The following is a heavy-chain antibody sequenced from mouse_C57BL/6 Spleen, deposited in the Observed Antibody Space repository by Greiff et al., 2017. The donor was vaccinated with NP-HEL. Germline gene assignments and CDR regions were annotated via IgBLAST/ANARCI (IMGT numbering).Heavy chain of an antibody. CDR1: GFNIKDYY. D-gene: IGHD1-1*01. J-gene: IGHJ2*01. CDR2: IDPEDGET. Sequence: VQLQQSGAELVKPGASVKLSCTASGFNIKDYYMHWVKQRTEQGLEWIGRIDPEDGETKYAPKFQGKATITADSSSNTADLQLSSLTSEDTAVYYCARSDTTVVATYYFDYWGQGTTLTVSS. V-gene: IGHV14-2*01. CDR3: ARSDTTVVATYYFDY.